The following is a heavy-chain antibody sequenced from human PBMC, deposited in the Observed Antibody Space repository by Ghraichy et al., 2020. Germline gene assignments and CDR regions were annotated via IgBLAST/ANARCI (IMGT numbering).Heavy chain of an antibody. D-gene: IGHD6-19*01. CDR1: GYSFTKYW. J-gene: IGHJ4*02. Sequence: GESLNISCKGSGYSFTKYWIAWVRQMPGKGLEWMGIIYPGDSDTRYSPSFQGQVTISADKSSSTAYLQWSSLQASDTAMYYCARLTAGYSNGWQGIGYWGQGTLVTVSS. CDR2: IYPGDSDT. V-gene: IGHV5-51*01. CDR3: ARLTAGYSNGWQGIGY.